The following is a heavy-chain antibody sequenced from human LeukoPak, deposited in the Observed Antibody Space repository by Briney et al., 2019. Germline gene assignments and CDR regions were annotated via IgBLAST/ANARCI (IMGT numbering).Heavy chain of an antibody. J-gene: IGHJ6*03. CDR3: AKDGQRRAVSVVTYMDV. D-gene: IGHD6-19*01. CDR1: GFTFNNYA. CDR2: INWNSGRM. Sequence: GGPLRLSSAAAGFTFNNYAMHWVRQPPGKGRDWVSTINWNSGRMEYADSVKGRFTISRDNAENSLYLQMNSLRDEDTALYYCAKDGQRRAVSVVTYMDVWGKGTTVTVSS. V-gene: IGHV3-9*01.